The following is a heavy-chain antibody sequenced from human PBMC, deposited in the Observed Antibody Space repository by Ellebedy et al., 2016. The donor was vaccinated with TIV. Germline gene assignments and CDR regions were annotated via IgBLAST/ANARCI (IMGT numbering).Heavy chain of an antibody. CDR1: GFTFSDYE. CDR2: ISSGGSTI. CDR3: ARDAADSLDY. V-gene: IGHV3-48*03. Sequence: PGGSLRLSCEASGFTFSDYEMNWVRQAPGKGLEWVSYISSGGSTIYYSDSVRGRFTISRDTARNSLYLQMNSLRDEDTAVYYCARDAADSLDYWGQGTLVTVSS. J-gene: IGHJ4*02. D-gene: IGHD5-18*01.